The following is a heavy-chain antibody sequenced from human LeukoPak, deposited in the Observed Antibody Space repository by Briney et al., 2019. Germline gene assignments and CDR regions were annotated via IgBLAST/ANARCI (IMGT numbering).Heavy chain of an antibody. V-gene: IGHV1-2*02. CDR2: INPYSGGT. CDR1: GYTFTDYY. D-gene: IGHD6-13*01. Sequence: ASVKVSCKASGYTFTDYYMHWVRQAPGLGLEWMGWINPYSGGTNYAQKFQGRVTMTRDTSIGTAYMELSRLKSDDTAVYYCAGAFEQQLAIDYWGQGTLVTVSS. J-gene: IGHJ4*02. CDR3: AGAFEQQLAIDY.